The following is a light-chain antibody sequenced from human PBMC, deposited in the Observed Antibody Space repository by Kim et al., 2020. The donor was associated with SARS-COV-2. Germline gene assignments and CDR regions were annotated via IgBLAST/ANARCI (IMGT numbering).Light chain of an antibody. Sequence: ASTGDRVTSTSRASQGISSYLAWYQQKPGKAPKLRIYAASTVQSGVPSRFSGSGSGTDFTLTISCLQSEDFATYYCQQYYSYPRTFGQGTKVDIK. CDR1: QGISSY. J-gene: IGKJ1*01. CDR3: QQYYSYPRT. CDR2: AAS. V-gene: IGKV1-8*01.